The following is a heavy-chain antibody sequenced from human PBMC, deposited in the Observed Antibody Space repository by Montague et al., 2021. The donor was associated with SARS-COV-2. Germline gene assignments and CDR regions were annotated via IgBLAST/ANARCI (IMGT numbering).Heavy chain of an antibody. V-gene: IGHV4-59*08. CDR1: GGSISSYY. CDR3: ARRALEYCSSTSCDTDFDI. D-gene: IGHD2-2*01. Sequence: SETLSLTCTVSGGSISSYYWSWIRQPPRKGLEWIGYIYYSGSTXXXPSXXXRVTITVDTSTNQFSLKLSSVTAADTAVYYCARRALEYCSSTSCDTDFDIWGQGTMVTVSS. J-gene: IGHJ3*02. CDR2: IYYSGST.